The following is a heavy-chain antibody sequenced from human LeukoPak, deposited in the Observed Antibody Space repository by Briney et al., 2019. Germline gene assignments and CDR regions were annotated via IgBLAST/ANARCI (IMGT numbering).Heavy chain of an antibody. V-gene: IGHV3-53*01. Sequence: GGSLRLSCAASGFTVSSNYMSWVRQAPGKGLEWVSVIDSGGSTYYADSVKGRFTISRDNSKNTLYLQMNSLRAEDTAVYYCARSMDTAMVPFDYWGQGTLVTVSS. J-gene: IGHJ4*02. CDR1: GFTVSSNY. D-gene: IGHD5-18*01. CDR2: IDSGGST. CDR3: ARSMDTAMVPFDY.